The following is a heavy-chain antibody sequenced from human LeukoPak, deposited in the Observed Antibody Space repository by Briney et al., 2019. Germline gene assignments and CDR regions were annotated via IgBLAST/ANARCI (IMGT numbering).Heavy chain of an antibody. CDR2: IVPIFGTA. J-gene: IGHJ3*02. D-gene: IGHD3-3*01. CDR3: ARSANENYDFWSGPNDAFDI. Sequence: GASVKVSCKASGGTFSSYAISWVRQAPGQGLEWMGGIVPIFGTANYAQKFQGRVTITADKSTSTAYMELSSLRSEDTAVYYCARSANENYDFWSGPNDAFDIWGQGTMVTVSS. V-gene: IGHV1-69*06. CDR1: GGTFSSYA.